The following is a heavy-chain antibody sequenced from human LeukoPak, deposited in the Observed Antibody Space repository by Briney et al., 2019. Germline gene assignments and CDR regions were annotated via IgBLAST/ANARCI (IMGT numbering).Heavy chain of an antibody. J-gene: IGHJ4*02. CDR2: IQYDGGIK. CDR3: VKVKSGNYNGFDY. D-gene: IGHD1-26*01. V-gene: IGHV3-30*02. Sequence: GGSLRLSCAASGFTFSTYGMLWVRQDPDKGLEWLAFIQYDGGIKYSADSVKGRFTISRDNSKKTLYLQMNILRADDTAVYSCVKVKSGNYNGFDYWGQGTLVTVSS. CDR1: GFTFSTYG.